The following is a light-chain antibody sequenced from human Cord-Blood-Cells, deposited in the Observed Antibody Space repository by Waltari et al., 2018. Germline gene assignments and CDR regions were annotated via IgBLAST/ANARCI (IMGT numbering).Light chain of an antibody. Sequence: QSVLTQPRSVSVYPGQSVTISCTGTSSDAGGYNHVSWYQQHPSKPPNLMIYDVRKRPSGLPDRFSGSKSGNTASLTISGLQAEDKADYYCCSYAGSYTWVFGGGTKLTVL. CDR1: SSDAGGYNH. V-gene: IGLV2-11*01. J-gene: IGLJ3*02. CDR3: CSYAGSYTWV. CDR2: DVR.